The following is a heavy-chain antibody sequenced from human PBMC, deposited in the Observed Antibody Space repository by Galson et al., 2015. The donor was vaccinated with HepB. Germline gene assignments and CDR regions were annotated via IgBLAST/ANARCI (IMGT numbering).Heavy chain of an antibody. Sequence: SLRLSCAASGFTFSSYAMHWVRQAPGKGLEWVAVISYDGSNKYYADSVKGRFTISRDNSKNTLYLQMNSLRAEDTAVYYCARDFLASPGNLRFLEWPLGYWGQGTLVTVSS. V-gene: IGHV3-30-3*01. CDR3: ARDFLASPGNLRFLEWPLGY. D-gene: IGHD3-3*01. J-gene: IGHJ4*02. CDR1: GFTFSSYA. CDR2: ISYDGSNK.